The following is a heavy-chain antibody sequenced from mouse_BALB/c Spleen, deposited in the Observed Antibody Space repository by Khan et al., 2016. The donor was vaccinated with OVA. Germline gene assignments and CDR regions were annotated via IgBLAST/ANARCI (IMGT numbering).Heavy chain of an antibody. Sequence: VQLVESGPGLVVPSQSLSITCTVSGFSLSRYNIHWVRQPPGKGLEWLGMIWGGGGTDYNSTLKSRLSISKDNSKSQVFLKMNSLQTDDTAMYYCARQPYYHYYIMDYWGQGTSITVSS. CDR2: IWGGGGT. D-gene: IGHD2-10*01. CDR3: ARQPYYHYYIMDY. J-gene: IGHJ4*01. V-gene: IGHV2-6-4*01. CDR1: GFSLSRYN.